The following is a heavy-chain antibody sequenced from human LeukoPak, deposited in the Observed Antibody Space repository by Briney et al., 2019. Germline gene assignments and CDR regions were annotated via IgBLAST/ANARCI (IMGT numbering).Heavy chain of an antibody. J-gene: IGHJ4*02. CDR3: ARVDYAPRALDY. CDR1: GFSMNTYS. V-gene: IGHV3-21*01. CDR2: ISSSSSFI. Sequence: PGGSLRLSCAAFGFSMNTYSMNWVRQAPGKGLEWVSSISSSSSFISYADSVKGRFTISRDNAKNSLYLHINSLRVEDTAVYYCARVDYAPRALDYWGQGTLVTVS. D-gene: IGHD4-17*01.